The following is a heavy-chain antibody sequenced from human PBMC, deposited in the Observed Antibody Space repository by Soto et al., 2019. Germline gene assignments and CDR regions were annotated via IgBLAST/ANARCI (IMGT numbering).Heavy chain of an antibody. Sequence: QVQLVESGGGVVQPGRSLRLSCAASGFTFSRHTMHWVRQAPGKGLERVAAISDDGSNTYYADSVKGRFTISTDNSKNTLYLQINSLSSEDTAGHQLAREVYYDFWSGVNTHPYYFDDWGQGSLVTVSS. V-gene: IGHV3-30-3*01. CDR3: AREVYYDFWSGVNTHPYYFDD. J-gene: IGHJ4*02. CDR2: ISDDGSNT. D-gene: IGHD3-3*01. CDR1: GFTFSRHT.